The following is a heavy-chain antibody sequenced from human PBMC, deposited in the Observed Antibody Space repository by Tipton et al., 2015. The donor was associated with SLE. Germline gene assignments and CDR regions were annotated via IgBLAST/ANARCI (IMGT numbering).Heavy chain of an antibody. V-gene: IGHV4-4*07. CDR3: ARDGSQWGGDAFDI. CDR2: IYTSGST. CDR1: GGSISSYY. Sequence: TLSLICTVSGGSISSYYWSWIRQPAGKGLEWIGRIYTSGSTNYNPSLKSRVTMSVDTSKNQFSLKLSSVTAADTAVYYCARDGSQWGGDAFDIWGQGTMVTVSS. J-gene: IGHJ3*02. D-gene: IGHD1-26*01.